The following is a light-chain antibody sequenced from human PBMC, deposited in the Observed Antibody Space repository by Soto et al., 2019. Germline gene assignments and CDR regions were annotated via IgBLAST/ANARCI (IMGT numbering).Light chain of an antibody. V-gene: IGKV1-27*01. CDR2: SAS. J-gene: IGKJ1*01. CDR3: QKYNSAPWT. CDR1: QGINNY. Sequence: DIQMTQSPSSLSAFVGDRVTITCRASQGINNYLAWFQQKAGKAPKLLISSASTLRSGVPSRFSGSGSGTVFTLTISSLQPEDVATYYCQKYNSAPWTFGQGTKVDIK.